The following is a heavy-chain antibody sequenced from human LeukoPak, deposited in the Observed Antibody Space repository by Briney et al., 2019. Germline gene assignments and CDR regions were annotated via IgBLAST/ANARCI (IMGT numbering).Heavy chain of an antibody. Sequence: GGSLRLSCAASGFTFSDYSMNWVRQAPGKGPEWLSYIVSSSHVTHYADSVMGRFTISRDNAKSSFYLQVDSLRTDDTAVYYCARENDDWGPNTFDLWGPGTKVTVS. CDR2: IVSSSHVT. CDR3: ARENDDWGPNTFDL. D-gene: IGHD7-27*01. CDR1: GFTFSDYS. V-gene: IGHV3-48*01. J-gene: IGHJ3*01.